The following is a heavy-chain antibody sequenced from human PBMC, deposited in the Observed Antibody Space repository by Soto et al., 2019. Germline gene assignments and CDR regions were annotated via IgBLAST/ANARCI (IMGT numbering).Heavy chain of an antibody. CDR3: ARSTPVAAYFDS. CDR2: IDSDGGRT. V-gene: IGHV3-74*01. CDR1: GFPFRSYW. Sequence: GGSLRLSCAVSGFPFRSYWMHWVRQAPGKGLEWVSRIDSDGGRTTYADSMKDRLTVSRDNAKNTLYLQMNSLRAEDTAVYYCARSTPVAAYFDSWGQGALVTVSS. D-gene: IGHD6-19*01. J-gene: IGHJ4*02.